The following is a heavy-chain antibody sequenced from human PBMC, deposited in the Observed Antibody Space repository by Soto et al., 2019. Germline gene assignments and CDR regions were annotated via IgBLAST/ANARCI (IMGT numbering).Heavy chain of an antibody. J-gene: IGHJ4*02. CDR1: GDTLTSYY. D-gene: IGHD3-16*01. CDR3: AAEGAPDAMMFDF. Sequence: QVQLVQSGAEVKVPGASVRVSCKASGDTLTSYYMHWVRQAPGQGLEWMGFISPNGDWRDKAQKFQGRLTVTNDTHTNTLKIDLSSLGSEATAIYYAAAEGAPDAMMFDFWGKGTLVTVSS. V-gene: IGHV1-46*01. CDR2: ISPNGDWR.